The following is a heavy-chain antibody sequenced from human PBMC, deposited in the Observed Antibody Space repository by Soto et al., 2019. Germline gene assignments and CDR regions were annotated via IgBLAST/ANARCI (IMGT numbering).Heavy chain of an antibody. V-gene: IGHV1-69*10. Sequence: GSSVKVSCKASGGTFSNYAISWVRQAPGQGLEWMGGIIPVLGTANYAQKFQGRGTITADKSTNTAYMELTSLRSEDSGVYYCARGGAGRPDYYYGMDVWGQGITVTV. CDR1: GGTFSNYA. CDR2: IIPVLGTA. J-gene: IGHJ6*02. CDR3: ARGGAGRPDYYYGMDV. D-gene: IGHD6-6*01.